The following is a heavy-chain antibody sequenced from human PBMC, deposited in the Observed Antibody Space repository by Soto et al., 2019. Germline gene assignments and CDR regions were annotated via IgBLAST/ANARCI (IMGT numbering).Heavy chain of an antibody. D-gene: IGHD4-4*01. Sequence: SESLSLTCTVSGGSLSRDSNFWSWIRQPPGKGLEWIGYIYYSGPTRYNPSLESRVTISIDSSKNQVSLNLTSVTAADTAVYYCARGYSHYAHWGRGTLVTVSS. CDR2: IYYSGPT. CDR1: GGSLSRDSNF. J-gene: IGHJ4*02. V-gene: IGHV4-61*01. CDR3: ARGYSHYAH.